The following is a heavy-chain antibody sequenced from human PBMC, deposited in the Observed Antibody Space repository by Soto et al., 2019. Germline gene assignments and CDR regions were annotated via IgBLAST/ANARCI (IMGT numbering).Heavy chain of an antibody. J-gene: IGHJ4*02. CDR3: ATQLNGDLDF. Sequence: QVQLVQSGAEVRKPGSSVKVSCKASGGTFSTSAMNWVRQAPGQGLEWMGSIIPVFGTATYAQSFQGRLTITVDGSTTTGYMELSSLRSEDTAVYYCATQLNGDLDFWGQGTLLIVSS. CDR2: IIPVFGTA. D-gene: IGHD7-27*01. V-gene: IGHV1-69*15. CDR1: GGTFSTSA.